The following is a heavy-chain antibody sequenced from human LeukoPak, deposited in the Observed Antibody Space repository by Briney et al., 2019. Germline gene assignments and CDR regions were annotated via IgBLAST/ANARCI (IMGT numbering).Heavy chain of an antibody. V-gene: IGHV1-18*01. D-gene: IGHD1-26*01. J-gene: IGHJ4*02. CDR1: GYTFTSYG. Sequence: ASVKVSCKASGYTFTSYGISWVRQAPGQGLEWMAWISGYNGNTNCVQKFQDRLTMTTDTSTSTAYLELTSLRPDDTAVYYCARDWGAPHTLNFDSWGQGTLVTVSS. CDR2: ISGYNGNT. CDR3: ARDWGAPHTLNFDS.